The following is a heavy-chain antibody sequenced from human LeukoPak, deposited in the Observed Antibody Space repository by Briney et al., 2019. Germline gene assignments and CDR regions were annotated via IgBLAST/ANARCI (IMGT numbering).Heavy chain of an antibody. CDR1: GFTFSSYS. Sequence: GGSLRLSCAVSGFTFSSYSMNWVRQAPGKGLEWVSSISSRSSYIYYADSVKGRFTISRDNAKNSLYLQMNSLRAEDTAVYYCARDLGYHDSSGATDYWGQGTLVTVSS. CDR3: ARDLGYHDSSGATDY. J-gene: IGHJ4*02. V-gene: IGHV3-21*01. D-gene: IGHD3-22*01. CDR2: ISSRSSYI.